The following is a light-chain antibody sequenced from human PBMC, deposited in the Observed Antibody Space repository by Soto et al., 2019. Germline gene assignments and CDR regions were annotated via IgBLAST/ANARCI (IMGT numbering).Light chain of an antibody. J-gene: IGLJ1*01. V-gene: IGLV2-8*01. CDR2: EVS. CDR3: SSYAGSNRGRA. Sequence: QSVLTQPPSASGSPGQSVTISCTGTSSDVGGYNYVSWYQRHPGKAPKLMIYEVSKRPSGVPDRFSGSKSGNTASLTVSGLQAEDEADYYCSSYAGSNRGRAFGPGTKFTV. CDR1: SSDVGGYNY.